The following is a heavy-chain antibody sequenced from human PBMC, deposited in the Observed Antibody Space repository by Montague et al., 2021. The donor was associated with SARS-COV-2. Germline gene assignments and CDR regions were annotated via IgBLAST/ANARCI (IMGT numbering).Heavy chain of an antibody. CDR2: INHSGGT. V-gene: IGHV4-34*01. CDR1: GGSFSGYY. D-gene: IGHD4-17*01. J-gene: IGHJ4*02. CDR3: ARGSTVTHY. Sequence: SETLSLTCAVYGGSFSGYYWSWIRQPPGKGLEWIGEINHSGGTNYSPSLKSRVTISVDTSKNQFSLKLSSVTAADTAVYYCARGSTVTHYWGQGTLVTVSS.